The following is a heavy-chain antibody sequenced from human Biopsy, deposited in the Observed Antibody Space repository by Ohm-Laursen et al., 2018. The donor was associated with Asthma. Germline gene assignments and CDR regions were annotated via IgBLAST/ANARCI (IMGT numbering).Heavy chain of an antibody. Sequence: PSDTLSLTCSLSSGSGGYMRSGNYYWGWIRQPPGKGLEWTGSLHYSGSPYYTFYNPSLESRVTISIDASKNQFSLKLTSVTAADTAVYYCARGVDRVTGLLDHFDSWGQGTLVTVSS. V-gene: IGHV4-39*07. J-gene: IGHJ4*02. CDR2: LHYSGSP. D-gene: IGHD2-21*02. CDR1: SGSGGYMRSGNYY. CDR3: ARGVDRVTGLLDHFDS.